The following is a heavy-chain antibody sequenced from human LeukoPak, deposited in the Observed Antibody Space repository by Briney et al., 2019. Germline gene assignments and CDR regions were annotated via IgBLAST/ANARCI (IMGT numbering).Heavy chain of an antibody. D-gene: IGHD2-21*01. Sequence: PGGSLRLSCAASGFTFSSYSMNWVRQAPGKGLEWVSSISSSSSYIYYADSVKGRFTISRDNAKNSLYLQMNSLRAEDTAVYYCARDVVVRGTVLDYWGQGTLATVSS. CDR3: ARDVVVRGTVLDY. CDR2: ISSSSSYI. J-gene: IGHJ4*02. V-gene: IGHV3-21*01. CDR1: GFTFSSYS.